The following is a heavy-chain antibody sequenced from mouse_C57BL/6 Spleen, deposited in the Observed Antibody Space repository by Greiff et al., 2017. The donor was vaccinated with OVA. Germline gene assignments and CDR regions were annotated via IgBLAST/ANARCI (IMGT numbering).Heavy chain of an antibody. D-gene: IGHD2-4*01. J-gene: IGHJ2*01. CDR1: GFTFSSSA. V-gene: IGHV5-4*01. CDR2: ISDGGSYT. Sequence: DVMLVESGGGLVKPGGSLKLSCAASGFTFSSSAMSWVRQTPEKRLEWVATISDGGSYTYYPDNVKGRFTISRDNAKNNLYLQMSHLKSEDTAMYYCARDRVYDYDVPYFDYWGQGTTLTVSS. CDR3: ARDRVYDYDVPYFDY.